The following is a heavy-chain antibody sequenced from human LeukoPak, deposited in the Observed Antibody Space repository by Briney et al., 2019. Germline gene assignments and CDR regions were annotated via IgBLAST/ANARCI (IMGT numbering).Heavy chain of an antibody. V-gene: IGHV3-23*01. D-gene: IGHD3-3*01. CDR3: ANTYYDSWRDGMDV. CDR1: GFTFSSYA. J-gene: IGHJ6*02. Sequence: GGSLRLSCAASGFTFSSYAMSWVRQAPGKGLEWVSVISGSGGSTYYADSVKGRFTISRDNPKNTLYLQMNSLRAEDTAVYYCANTYYDSWRDGMDVWGQGTTVTVSS. CDR2: ISGSGGST.